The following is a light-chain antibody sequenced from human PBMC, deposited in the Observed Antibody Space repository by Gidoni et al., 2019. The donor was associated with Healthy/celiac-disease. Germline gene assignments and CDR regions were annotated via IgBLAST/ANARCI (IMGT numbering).Light chain of an antibody. CDR1: SSDVGGYNY. CDR3: SSYAGSNNLV. Sequence: QSALTPPPSASGSPGQSVTISCPGTSSDVGGYNYASWYQQHPGKAPQLVIYEVIKRPSGVPDRFSGSKSGNTAALTVSGLQAEDEADYYCSSYAGSNNLVFGGGTKLTVL. J-gene: IGLJ2*01. CDR2: EVI. V-gene: IGLV2-8*01.